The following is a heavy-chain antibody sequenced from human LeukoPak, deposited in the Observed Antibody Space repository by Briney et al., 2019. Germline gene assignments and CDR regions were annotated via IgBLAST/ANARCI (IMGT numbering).Heavy chain of an antibody. D-gene: IGHD2-2*01. Sequence: NTSETLSLTCAVYGGSLSGYYWSWIRQPPGKGLEWIGEINHSGTTNSKSSLKSRVTISLDTSKNQFSLKLRSVTAADTAVYYCARLGSWVVPAARIFDYWGQGTLVTVSS. CDR1: GGSLSGYY. CDR2: INHSGTT. V-gene: IGHV4-34*01. J-gene: IGHJ4*02. CDR3: ARLGSWVVPAARIFDY.